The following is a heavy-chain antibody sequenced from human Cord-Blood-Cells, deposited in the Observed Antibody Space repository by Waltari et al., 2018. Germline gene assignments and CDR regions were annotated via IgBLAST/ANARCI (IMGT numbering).Heavy chain of an antibody. D-gene: IGHD4-4*01. CDR1: GGSISSSSYS. CDR3: ATPNSSFDY. Sequence: QLQLQESGPGLVKPSETLSLTCTVSGGSISSSSYSRGWIRQPPGKGLECIGSIYYSGSTYYNPSLKSRVTISVDTSKNQFSLKLSSVTAADTAVYYCATPNSSFDYWGQGTLVTVSS. CDR2: IYYSGST. V-gene: IGHV4-39*01. J-gene: IGHJ4*02.